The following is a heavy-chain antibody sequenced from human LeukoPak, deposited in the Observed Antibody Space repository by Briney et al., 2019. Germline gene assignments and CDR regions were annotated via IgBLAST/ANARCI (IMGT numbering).Heavy chain of an antibody. Sequence: GGSLRLSCAASAFSLNAYNMNWVRQAPGEGLEWVSSISYTGTYIYYADSVKGRFTISRDDAQNSLYLQMNSLRAEDTAIYYCVRDRGTYRPIDYWGQGTLVTVSS. CDR3: VRDRGTYRPIDY. CDR1: AFSLNAYN. D-gene: IGHD1-26*01. CDR2: ISYTGTYI. J-gene: IGHJ4*02. V-gene: IGHV3-21*04.